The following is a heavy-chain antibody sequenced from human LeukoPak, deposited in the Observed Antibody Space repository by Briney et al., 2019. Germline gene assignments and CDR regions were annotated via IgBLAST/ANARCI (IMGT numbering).Heavy chain of an antibody. Sequence: GGSLRLSCAASGFTFDDYAMHWVRQAPGKGLEWVSGISWNSGSIGYADSVKGRFTISRDNAKNSLYLQMNSLRAEDTALYSCAKDVYKSVGGTNFDYWGQGTLVTVSS. D-gene: IGHD6-19*01. CDR3: AKDVYKSVGGTNFDY. J-gene: IGHJ4*02. V-gene: IGHV3-9*01. CDR1: GFTFDDYA. CDR2: ISWNSGSI.